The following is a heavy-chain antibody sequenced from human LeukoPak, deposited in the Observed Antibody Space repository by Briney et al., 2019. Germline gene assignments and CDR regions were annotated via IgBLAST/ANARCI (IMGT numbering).Heavy chain of an antibody. Sequence: PGGSLRLSCAASGFTFSSYGMSWVRQAPGKGLEWVSTISGSAYSTYYADSVKGRFTISRDNAKNTLYLQMDSLRADDTGVYYCARSNHADDYWGQGTLVTVSS. V-gene: IGHV3-23*01. CDR2: ISGSAYST. CDR1: GFTFSSYG. D-gene: IGHD1-14*01. CDR3: ARSNHADDY. J-gene: IGHJ4*02.